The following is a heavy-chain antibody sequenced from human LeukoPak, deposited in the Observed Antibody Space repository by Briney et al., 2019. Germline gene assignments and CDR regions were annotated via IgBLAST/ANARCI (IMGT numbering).Heavy chain of an antibody. V-gene: IGHV3-48*04. CDR2: ISSSYSTI. Sequence: GGSLRLSCAASGFTFSSYSMNWVRQAPGKGLEWVSYISSSYSTIFYADSVKGRFTISRDNAKNSQYLQMNSLRAEDTAVYFCARGAGSYYGYFQSWGQGTLVTVSS. D-gene: IGHD1-26*01. J-gene: IGHJ1*01. CDR1: GFTFSSYS. CDR3: ARGAGSYYGYFQS.